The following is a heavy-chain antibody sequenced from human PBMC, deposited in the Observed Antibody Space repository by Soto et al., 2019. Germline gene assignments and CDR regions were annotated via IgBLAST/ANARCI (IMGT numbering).Heavy chain of an antibody. Sequence: PGGSLRLSCAASGFTFSSYEMNWVRQAPGKGLEWVSYISSSGSTIYYADSVKGRFTISRDNAKNSLNLQMNSLRAEDTAVYYCARIIVVVPAASYGMDVWGQGTTVTVSS. CDR1: GFTFSSYE. V-gene: IGHV3-48*03. CDR2: ISSSGSTI. J-gene: IGHJ6*02. D-gene: IGHD2-2*01. CDR3: ARIIVVVPAASYGMDV.